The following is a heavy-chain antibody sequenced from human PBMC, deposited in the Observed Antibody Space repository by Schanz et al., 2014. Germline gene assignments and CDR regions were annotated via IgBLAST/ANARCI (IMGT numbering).Heavy chain of an antibody. CDR3: ARGQLLSYYFDY. J-gene: IGHJ4*02. CDR2: IKHDGGEK. D-gene: IGHD2-21*01. Sequence: EVLLVESGGGLVKPGGSLRLSCAAAGFSFSNYNINWVRQAPGKGLEWVANIKHDGGEKYYVDSLKGRFTISRDNAKNSLYLQMSSLRAEDTAVYYCARGQLLSYYFDYWGQGTLVTVSS. CDR1: GFSFSNYN. V-gene: IGHV3-7*01.